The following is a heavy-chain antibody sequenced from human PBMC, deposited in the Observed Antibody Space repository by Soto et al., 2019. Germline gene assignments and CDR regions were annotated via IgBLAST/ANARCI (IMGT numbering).Heavy chain of an antibody. CDR3: TTEGYGDWVDY. CDR1: GFTFSNAW. Sequence: EVQLVESGGGLVKPGGSLRLSCAASGFTFSNAWMSWVRQAPGKGLEWVGRIKSKTDSVKTAYAGPVKGSFTISRDDSNNTLYLQLHSLKTEATAVYYCTTEGYGDWVDYWGQGTLVTVSS. D-gene: IGHD4-17*01. J-gene: IGHJ4*02. CDR2: IKSKTDSVKT. V-gene: IGHV3-15*01.